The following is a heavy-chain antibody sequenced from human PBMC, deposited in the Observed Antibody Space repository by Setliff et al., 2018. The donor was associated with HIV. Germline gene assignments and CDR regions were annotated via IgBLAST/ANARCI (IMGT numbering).Heavy chain of an antibody. Sequence: ASVKVSCKASGYTFTGYYMHWVRQAPGQGLEWMGGINPNSGGTNYEQKFQGRVTMHRDTSISTAYMELSRLRSDDTAVYYCAREFRIAVAVSAAVEIWGQGTMVTVS. CDR2: INPNSGGT. J-gene: IGHJ3*02. D-gene: IGHD6-19*01. CDR1: GYTFTGYY. V-gene: IGHV1-2*02. CDR3: AREFRIAVAVSAAVEI.